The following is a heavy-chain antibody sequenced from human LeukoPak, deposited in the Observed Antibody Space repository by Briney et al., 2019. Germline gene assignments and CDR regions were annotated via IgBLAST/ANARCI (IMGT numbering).Heavy chain of an antibody. J-gene: IGHJ3*02. CDR3: TTEGGQAVVASEGDDFDI. Sequence: SGGSLRLSCAASGFIFSDAWMTWVRQAPGKGLEWVAHITSKTDAGTTDYAPPVKGRFTISRDDSKDTVYLHMDSLKTEDTAVYYCTTEGGQAVVASEGDDFDIWGQGTLVSVSS. V-gene: IGHV3-15*01. CDR1: GFIFSDAW. CDR2: ITSKTDAGTT. D-gene: IGHD2-15*01.